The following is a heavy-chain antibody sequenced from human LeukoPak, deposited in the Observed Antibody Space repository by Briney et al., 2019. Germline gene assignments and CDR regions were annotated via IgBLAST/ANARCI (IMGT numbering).Heavy chain of an antibody. J-gene: IGHJ4*02. Sequence: GGSLRLSCAASGFTFSNAWMSWVRQAPGKGLEWVSSISSSSSYIYYADSVKGRFTISRDNAKNSLYLQMNSLRAEDTAVYYCAREEWSYSGSYFLDYWGQGTLVTVSS. CDR3: AREEWSYSGSYFLDY. CDR2: ISSSSSYI. D-gene: IGHD1-26*01. CDR1: GFTFSNAW. V-gene: IGHV3-21*01.